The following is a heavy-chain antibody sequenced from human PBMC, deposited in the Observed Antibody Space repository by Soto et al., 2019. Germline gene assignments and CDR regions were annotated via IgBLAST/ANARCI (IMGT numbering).Heavy chain of an antibody. Sequence: SGKVSCKASGYTFTSYGISWVRQAPGQGLEWMGWISAYNGNTNYAQKLQGRVTMTTDTSTSTAYMELRSLRSDDTAVYYCARDRYSSGWPGHPPFDPWGQGTLVTVSS. CDR3: ARDRYSSGWPGHPPFDP. V-gene: IGHV1-18*01. D-gene: IGHD6-19*01. CDR1: GYTFTSYG. CDR2: ISAYNGNT. J-gene: IGHJ5*02.